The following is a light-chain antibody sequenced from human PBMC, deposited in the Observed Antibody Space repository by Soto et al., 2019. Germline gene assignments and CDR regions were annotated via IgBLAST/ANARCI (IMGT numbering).Light chain of an antibody. CDR3: ISYTTSSTLV. CDR2: EVS. V-gene: IGLV2-14*01. Sequence: QSALTQPASVSGSPGQSITISCTGTRSDVGAYNYVSWYQQHPGKAPKLMIYEVSDRPSGVSNRFSGSKSGNTASLTISGLQPEDDADYYCISYTTSSTLVFGTGTKLTVL. CDR1: RSDVGAYNY. J-gene: IGLJ1*01.